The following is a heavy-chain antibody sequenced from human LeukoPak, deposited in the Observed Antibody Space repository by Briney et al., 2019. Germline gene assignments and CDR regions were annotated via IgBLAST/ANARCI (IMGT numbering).Heavy chain of an antibody. D-gene: IGHD2-8*01. Sequence: GGSLRLSCAASGFTFSSYAMHWVRQAPGKGLEWVAVISYDGSNKYYADSVKGRFTISRDNSKNTLFLQVDSLRPEDTAVYYYARGTAVYASWINYWGQGTLVTVSS. J-gene: IGHJ4*02. CDR1: GFTFSSYA. V-gene: IGHV3-30-3*01. CDR2: ISYDGSNK. CDR3: ARGTAVYASWINY.